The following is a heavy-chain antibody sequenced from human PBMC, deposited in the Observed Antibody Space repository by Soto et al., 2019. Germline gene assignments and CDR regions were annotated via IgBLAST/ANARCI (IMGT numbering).Heavy chain of an antibody. D-gene: IGHD4-4*01. J-gene: IGHJ6*02. CDR3: ARGPYSNYPYYYYGMDV. CDR1: GFTFSSYA. V-gene: IGHV3-30-3*01. Sequence: QVQLVESGGGVVQPGRSLRLSCAASGFTFSSYAMHWVRQAPGKGLEWVAVISYDGSNKYYADSVKGRFTISRDNSKNTLYLQMTSLRAEDTAVYYCARGPYSNYPYYYYGMDVWGQGTTVTVSS. CDR2: ISYDGSNK.